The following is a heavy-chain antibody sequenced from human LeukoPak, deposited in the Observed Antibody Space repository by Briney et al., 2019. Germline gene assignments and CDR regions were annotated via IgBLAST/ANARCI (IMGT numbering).Heavy chain of an antibody. CDR3: ARPGSSGWYGTFVY. CDR1: GYRFTSYW. CDR2: MHPGDADT. Sequence: NPGESLKISCKGSGYRFTSYWIAWVRQMPGKGLEWMGIMHPGDADTRYSPSFQGQVTISVDTSISTAYLQWSSLKASGTAMYYCARPGSSGWYGTFVYWGQGTLVTVSS. D-gene: IGHD6-19*01. V-gene: IGHV5-51*01. J-gene: IGHJ4*02.